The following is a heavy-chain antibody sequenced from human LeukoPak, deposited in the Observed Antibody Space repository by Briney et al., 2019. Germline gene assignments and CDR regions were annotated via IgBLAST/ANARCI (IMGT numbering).Heavy chain of an antibody. D-gene: IGHD6-13*01. V-gene: IGHV4-31*03. J-gene: IGHJ4*02. Sequence: SQTLSLTCTVSGGSISSGGYYWSWIRQHPGKGLEWIGYIYYSGSTYYNPSLKSRVTISVDTSKNQFSLKLSSVTAADTAVYYSARGSRPQQLARWGQGTLVTVSS. CDR3: ARGSRPQQLAR. CDR2: IYYSGST. CDR1: GGSISSGGYY.